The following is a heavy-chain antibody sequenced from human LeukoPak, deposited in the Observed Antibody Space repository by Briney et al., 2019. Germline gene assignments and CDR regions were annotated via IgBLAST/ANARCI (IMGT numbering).Heavy chain of an antibody. D-gene: IGHD3-3*01. CDR3: ARGSRITIFGVVKNWFDP. J-gene: IGHJ5*02. CDR2: INHSGST. CDR1: GGSFSGYY. Sequence: PSETLSLTCAVYGGSFSGYYWSWIRQPPGKGLEWIGEINHSGSTNYNLSLKSRVTISVDTSKNQFSLKLSSVTAADTAVYYCARGSRITIFGVVKNWFDPWGQGTLVTVSS. V-gene: IGHV4-34*01.